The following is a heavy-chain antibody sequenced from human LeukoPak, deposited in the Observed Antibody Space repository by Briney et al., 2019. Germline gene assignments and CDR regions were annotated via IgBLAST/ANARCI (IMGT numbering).Heavy chain of an antibody. D-gene: IGHD6-13*01. CDR2: IWYDGSNK. Sequence: QPGRSLRLSCAASGFTFSSYGMHWVRQAPGKGLEWVAVIWYDGSNKYYVDSVKGRFTISRDNSKNTLYLQMNSLRAEDTAVYYCARAYSTPEPPFTYGGKGTLATVSS. CDR1: GFTFSSYG. CDR3: ARAYSTPEPPFTY. J-gene: IGHJ4*02. V-gene: IGHV3-33*01.